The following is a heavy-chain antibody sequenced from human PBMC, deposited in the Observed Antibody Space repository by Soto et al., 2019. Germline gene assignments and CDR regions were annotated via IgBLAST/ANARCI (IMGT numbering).Heavy chain of an antibody. D-gene: IGHD6-19*01. Sequence: QVQLVQSGVEVKKPGASVKVSCKASGYTFTSYDINWVRQAPGHGLEWMGGISGYNGNTNYAQKLQGRVTMTADTSTSTAYMELRSLRSDDTAVYYCARFSSSGWYTAAYWGQGTLVTVSS. V-gene: IGHV1-18*01. CDR2: ISGYNGNT. CDR1: GYTFTSYD. J-gene: IGHJ4*02. CDR3: ARFSSSGWYTAAY.